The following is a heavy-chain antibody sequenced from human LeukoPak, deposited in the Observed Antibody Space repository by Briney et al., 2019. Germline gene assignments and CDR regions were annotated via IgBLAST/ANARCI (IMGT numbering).Heavy chain of an antibody. D-gene: IGHD4-11*01. Sequence: ASVKVSCKASGYTFTGYYMHWVRQAPGQGLEWMGWINPNSGGTNYAQKFQGRVTKTRDTSISTAYMDLSRLRSDDSAVYYCASYRDAGNQVTKIVYWGQRTLVTVCS. CDR2: INPNSGGT. CDR3: ASYRDAGNQVTKIVY. J-gene: IGHJ4*02. V-gene: IGHV1-2*02. CDR1: GYTFTGYY.